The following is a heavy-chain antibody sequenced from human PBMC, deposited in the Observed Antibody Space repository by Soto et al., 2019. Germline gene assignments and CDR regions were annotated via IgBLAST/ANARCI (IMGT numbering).Heavy chain of an antibody. Sequence: SVKVSCKASGGTFSSYAISWVRQAPGQGLEWMGGIIPIFGTANYAQKFQGRVTITADESTSTAYMELSSLRSEDTAVYYCASSGYCSSTSCYVGWFDPWGQGTLVTVSS. CDR3: ASSGYCSSTSCYVGWFDP. J-gene: IGHJ5*02. CDR1: GGTFSSYA. D-gene: IGHD2-2*01. CDR2: IIPIFGTA. V-gene: IGHV1-69*13.